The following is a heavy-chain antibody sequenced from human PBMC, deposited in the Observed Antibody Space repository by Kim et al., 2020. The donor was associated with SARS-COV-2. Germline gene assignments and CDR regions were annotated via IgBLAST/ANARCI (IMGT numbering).Heavy chain of an antibody. CDR2: I. D-gene: IGHD3-3*02. J-gene: IGHJ6*02. CDR3: VKDVLAGGADV. Sequence: IGYADVVEGRFIISRDKANNSLYLQMNSLRPEDTAFYYCVKDVLAGGADVWGQGTAVIVS. V-gene: IGHV3-9*01.